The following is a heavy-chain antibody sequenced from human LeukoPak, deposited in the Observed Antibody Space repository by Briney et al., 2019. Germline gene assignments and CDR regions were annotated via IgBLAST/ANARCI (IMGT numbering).Heavy chain of an antibody. CDR2: IYYSGST. CDR1: GGSISSSSYY. D-gene: IGHD6-19*01. J-gene: IGHJ4*02. Sequence: PSETLSLTCTVSGGSISSSSYYWGWIRQPPGKGLEWIGSIYYSGSTYYNPSLKSRVTISVDTSKNQFSLKLSSVTAADTAVYYCARPSSGFTEVDYWGQGTLVTVSS. CDR3: ARPSSGFTEVDY. V-gene: IGHV4-39*01.